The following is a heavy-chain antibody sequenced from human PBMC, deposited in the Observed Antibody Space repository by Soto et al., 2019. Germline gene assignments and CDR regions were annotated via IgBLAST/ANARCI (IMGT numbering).Heavy chain of an antibody. D-gene: IGHD3-16*01. J-gene: IGHJ4*02. Sequence: VQVLESGGGLVQPGGSLRLSCAASGFNFKSYAMSWVRQAPGKGLEWVSHIGGNGDSTYYADSVKGRFTISRDNSNNTLYLHRKSLTADDTAVYYCAGGTYLDYWGQGTLVTVSS. V-gene: IGHV3-23*01. CDR1: GFNFKSYA. CDR2: IGGNGDST. CDR3: AGGTYLDY.